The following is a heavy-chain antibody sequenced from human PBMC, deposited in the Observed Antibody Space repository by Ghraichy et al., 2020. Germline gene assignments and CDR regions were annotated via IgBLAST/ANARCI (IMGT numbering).Heavy chain of an antibody. D-gene: IGHD1-7*01. CDR1: GGSFTNYC. CDR3: ARGLDSRVDWNFFDH. CDR2: IHSSGST. J-gene: IGHJ5*02. V-gene: IGHV4-4*07. Sequence: SETLSLTCTVSGGSFTNYCWTWIRQSAGKGLEWIGRIHSSGSTRYNPSLESRVTMSVDTSKNQFFLQLTSVTAADTAIYYCARGLDSRVDWNFFDHWGQGTLVTVST.